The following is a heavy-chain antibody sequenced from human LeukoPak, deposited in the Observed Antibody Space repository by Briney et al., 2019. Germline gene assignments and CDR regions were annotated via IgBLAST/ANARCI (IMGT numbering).Heavy chain of an antibody. V-gene: IGHV1-46*01. J-gene: IGHJ4*02. Sequence: ASVKVSCKASGYTFTSYYMHWVRQAPGQGLEWRGIINPSGGSTSYAQKFQGRVTMTRDMSTSTVYMELSSLRSEDTAVYYCAREWGLDYYADHYFDYWGQGTLVTVSS. D-gene: IGHD3-10*01. CDR1: GYTFTSYY. CDR3: AREWGLDYYADHYFDY. CDR2: INPSGGST.